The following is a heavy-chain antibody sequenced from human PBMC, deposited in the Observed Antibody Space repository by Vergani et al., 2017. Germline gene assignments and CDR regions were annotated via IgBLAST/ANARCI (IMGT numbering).Heavy chain of an antibody. J-gene: IGHJ3*02. CDR3: ARERWGSSGWTDGDAFDI. V-gene: IGHV3-23*04. CDR1: GFTFSSYA. CDR2: ISGSGGST. D-gene: IGHD6-19*01. Sequence: EVQLVESGGGLVQPGGSLRLSCAASGFTFSSYAMSWVRQAPGKGLEWVSAISGSGGSTYYADSVKGRFTISRDNSKNTLYLQMNSLRAEDTAVYYCARERWGSSGWTDGDAFDIWGQGTMVTVSS.